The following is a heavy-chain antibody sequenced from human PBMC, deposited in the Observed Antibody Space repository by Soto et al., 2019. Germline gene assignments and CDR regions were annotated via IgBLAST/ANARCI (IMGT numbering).Heavy chain of an antibody. J-gene: IGHJ5*02. Sequence: ASVKVSCKASGYTFTSYYLHWVRQAPGQGLEWLGIINPIGGSTTYAQKFQDRVTMTRDTSTTTVYMELSSLRSEDTAVYYCARSGRFYGSGSYYANWFVPWGQGTLVTVSS. CDR1: GYTFTSYY. V-gene: IGHV1-46*01. D-gene: IGHD3-10*01. CDR2: INPIGGST. CDR3: ARSGRFYGSGSYYANWFVP.